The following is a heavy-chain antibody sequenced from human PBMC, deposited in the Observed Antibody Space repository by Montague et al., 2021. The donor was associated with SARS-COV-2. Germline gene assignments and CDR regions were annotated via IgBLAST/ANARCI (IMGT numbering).Heavy chain of an antibody. D-gene: IGHD3-10*01. J-gene: IGHJ4*02. CDR1: SDSVNSGKYF. V-gene: IGHV4-61*01. CDR2: IFYTGSA. CDR3: ARVGNYLGVY. Sequence: SETLSLTCTVSSDSVNSGKYFWTWIRQPPGKGLEWIGYIFYTGSANYNPSLKSRVTISVDTSNNQFSLKLKSMSAADTAVYYCARVGNYLGVYWGQGILVTVSS.